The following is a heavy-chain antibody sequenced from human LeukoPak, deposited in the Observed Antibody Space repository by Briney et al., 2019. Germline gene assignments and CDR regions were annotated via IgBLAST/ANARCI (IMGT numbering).Heavy chain of an antibody. Sequence: GGSLRLSCAASGFTFSSYSMNWVRQAPGKELDWVSSISSSSSYIYYADSVKGRFTISRDNAKTSLYLQMNSLRAEDTAVYYCARDLPHFGRYYYYGMDVWGQGTTVTVSS. CDR1: GFTFSSYS. D-gene: IGHD3-16*01. V-gene: IGHV3-21*01. J-gene: IGHJ6*02. CDR3: ARDLPHFGRYYYYGMDV. CDR2: ISSSSSYI.